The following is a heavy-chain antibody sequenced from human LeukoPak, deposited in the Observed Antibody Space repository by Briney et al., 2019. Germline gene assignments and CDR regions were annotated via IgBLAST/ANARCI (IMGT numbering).Heavy chain of an antibody. CDR3: ARDLYGDYEELDY. J-gene: IGHJ4*02. CDR2: INPSGGST. D-gene: IGHD4-17*01. V-gene: IGHV1-46*01. Sequence: ASVKVSCKASGGTFSSYAISWVRQAPGQGLEWMGIINPSGGSTSYAQKFQGRVTMTRDTSTSTVYMELSSLRSEDTAVYYCARDLYGDYEELDYWSQGTLVTVSS. CDR1: GGTFSSYA.